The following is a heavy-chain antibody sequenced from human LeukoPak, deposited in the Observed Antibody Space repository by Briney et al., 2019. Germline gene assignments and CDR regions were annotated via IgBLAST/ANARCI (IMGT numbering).Heavy chain of an antibody. J-gene: IGHJ4*02. CDR2: IWYDGSNK. CDR3: ARELVEMENYCYFDY. V-gene: IGHV3-33*01. D-gene: IGHD5-24*01. CDR1: GFTFSSYG. Sequence: PGGSLRLSCAASGFTFSSYGMHWARQAPGKGLEWVAVIWYDGSNKYYADSVKGRFTISRDNSKNTLYLQMNSLRAEDTAVYYCARELVEMENYCYFDYWGQGTLVTVSS.